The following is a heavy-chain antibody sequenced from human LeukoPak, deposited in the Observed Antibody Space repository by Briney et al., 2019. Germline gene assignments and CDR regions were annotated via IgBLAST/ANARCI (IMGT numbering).Heavy chain of an antibody. CDR3: AREVALRWLQPEGAFDK. V-gene: IGHV4-4*07. CDR2: IYSSGST. CDR1: GGSVSFYY. J-gene: IGHJ3*02. Sequence: SETLSLTCNVSGGSVSFYYWSWIRQPAGKDLEWIGRIYSSGSTNYNPSLKSRVTMSVDTPKNQLSLNLSSVTAADTAVYYCAREVALRWLQPEGAFDKWGQGTMVTVSS. D-gene: IGHD5-24*01.